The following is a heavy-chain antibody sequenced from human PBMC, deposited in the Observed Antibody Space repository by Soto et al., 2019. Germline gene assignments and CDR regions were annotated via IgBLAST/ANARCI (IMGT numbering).Heavy chain of an antibody. J-gene: IGHJ4*02. D-gene: IGHD3-22*01. V-gene: IGHV4-59*01. CDR2: IYYSGST. CDR3: ARARYDSSGYYYFDY. CDR1: GGSISGYY. Sequence: SETLSLTCTFSGGSISGYYWSWIRQPPGKGLEWIGYIYYSGSTNYNPSLKSRVTIPLDTSKNQFSLRLRSVTAADTAVYYCARARYDSSGYYYFDYWGQGTLVTVSS.